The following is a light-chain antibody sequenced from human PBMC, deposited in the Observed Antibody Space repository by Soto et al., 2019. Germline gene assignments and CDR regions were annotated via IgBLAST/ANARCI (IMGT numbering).Light chain of an antibody. Sequence: EIVLTQSPGTLSLSPGERATLSCRASQSVGSTFLAWYQQKPGQAPRLLIYGVSTRATGIPDRFSGSWSGTDFTLSISRLEPEDFAVDYCWQFVSSPPRTFGQGTKVEIK. J-gene: IGKJ1*01. CDR1: QSVGSTF. CDR3: WQFVSSPPRT. CDR2: GVS. V-gene: IGKV3-20*01.